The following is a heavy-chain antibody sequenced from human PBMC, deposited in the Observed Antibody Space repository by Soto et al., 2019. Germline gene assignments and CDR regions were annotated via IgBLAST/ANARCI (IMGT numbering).Heavy chain of an antibody. V-gene: IGHV4-59*01. CDR2: IYYSGST. D-gene: IGHD6-13*01. CDR3: AREIAAAGGLDP. Sequence: SETLSLTCTVSGGSISSYYWSWIRQPPGKGLEWIGYIYYSGSTNYNPSLKSRVTISVGTSKNQFSLKLSSVTAADTAVYYCAREIAAAGGLDPWGQGTLVTVSS. CDR1: GGSISSYY. J-gene: IGHJ5*02.